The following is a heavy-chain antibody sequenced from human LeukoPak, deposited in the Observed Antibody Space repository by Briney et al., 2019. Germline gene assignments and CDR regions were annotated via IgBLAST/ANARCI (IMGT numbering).Heavy chain of an antibody. D-gene: IGHD3-3*01. CDR3: APSGRPRTPAPPLRFLEWFLYYFDY. CDR2: IYYSGST. Sequence: SETLSLTCTVSGGSISSSSYYWGWIHQPPGKGLEWTGSIYYSGSTYYNPSLKSRVTISVDTSKNQFSLKLSSVTAADTAVYYCAPSGRPRTPAPPLRFLEWFLYYFDYGGQGTLVTVSS. CDR1: GGSISSSSYY. J-gene: IGHJ4*02. V-gene: IGHV4-39*01.